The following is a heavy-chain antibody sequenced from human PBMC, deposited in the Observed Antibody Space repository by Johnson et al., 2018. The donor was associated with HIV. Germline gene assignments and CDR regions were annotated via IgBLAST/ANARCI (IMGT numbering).Heavy chain of an antibody. V-gene: IGHV3-66*01. Sequence: EVQLVESGGGLVQPGGSLRLSCAASGFTFSDYYMSWIRQAPGKGLEWVSLIYSGGSTYYADSVKGRFTISRDNSKNSLYLQMNSLKTEDTAVYYCALSYSLDAFDIWGQGTMVTVSS. CDR3: ALSYSLDAFDI. CDR1: GFTFSDYY. CDR2: IYSGGST. D-gene: IGHD2-21*01. J-gene: IGHJ3*02.